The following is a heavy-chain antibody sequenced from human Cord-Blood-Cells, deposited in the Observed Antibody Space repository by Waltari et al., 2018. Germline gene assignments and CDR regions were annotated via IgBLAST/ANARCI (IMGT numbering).Heavy chain of an antibody. D-gene: IGHD2-8*02. CDR1: GNPFTSYD. CDR2: RNPNSCNT. V-gene: IGHV1-8*01. Sequence: QVQLVQSGAEVKKPGAPVKVSCKASGNPFTSYDINWVQQAPDQGLEWKGWRNPNSCNTGYAQKFQGRVTMTRNTSISTAYMELSSLRSEDTAVYYCARRLLGYCTGGVCYNWFDPWGQGTLVTVSS. J-gene: IGHJ5*02. CDR3: ARRLLGYCTGGVCYNWFDP.